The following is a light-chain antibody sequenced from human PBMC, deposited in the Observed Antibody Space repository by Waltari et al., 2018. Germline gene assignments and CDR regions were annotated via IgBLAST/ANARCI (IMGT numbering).Light chain of an antibody. CDR1: STDLASYNL. V-gene: IGLV2-23*01. CDR2: EAT. CDR3: CSDTGSSTSYG. Sequence: QSALSQPASVSGSPGQSLTITCTGASTDLASYNLVAWYQHHPNRAPKLLIYEATKRPSGISHRFSGAKSGATASLRISGLQADDEADYYCCSDTGSSTSYGCGGGTKVTVL. J-gene: IGLJ1*01.